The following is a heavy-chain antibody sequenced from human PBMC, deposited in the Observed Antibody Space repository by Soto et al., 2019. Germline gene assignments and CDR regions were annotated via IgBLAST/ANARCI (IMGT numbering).Heavy chain of an antibody. Sequence: GGSPRDSYAASEFTFSSHARRWVRQAPGKGLEWVSAISGSGGSTYYADSVKGRFTISRDNSKNTLYLQMNSLRAEDTAVYYCAKVSPGFGPWGQGTLVTVSS. V-gene: IGHV3-23*01. CDR2: ISGSGGST. CDR3: AKVSPGFGP. J-gene: IGHJ5*02. CDR1: EFTFSSHA.